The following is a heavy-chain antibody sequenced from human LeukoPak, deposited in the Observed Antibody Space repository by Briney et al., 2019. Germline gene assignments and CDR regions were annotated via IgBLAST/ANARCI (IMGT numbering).Heavy chain of an antibody. J-gene: IGHJ4*02. V-gene: IGHV3-73*01. CDR3: ARQRGGEMATIPDY. Sequence: PGGSLRLSCAASGFTFSDSAMHWVRQASGKGPEWVGRIRSRANNYATAYAASVKGRFSILRDDSKNMAYLQMNSLKIEDTAVYYCARQRGGEMATIPDYWGQGTLVTVSS. CDR1: GFTFSDSA. CDR2: IRSRANNYAT. D-gene: IGHD5-24*01.